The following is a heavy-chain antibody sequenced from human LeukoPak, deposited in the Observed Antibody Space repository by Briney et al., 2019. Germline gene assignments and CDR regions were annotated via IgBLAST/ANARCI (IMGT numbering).Heavy chain of an antibody. V-gene: IGHV3-23*01. J-gene: IGHJ4*02. CDR1: GFTFSSNA. CDR3: AKVLPPPYYDILTGYLGN. CDR2: ISGSGGST. D-gene: IGHD3-9*01. Sequence: GGSLRLSCAASGFTFSSNAMSWVRQAPGKGLEWVSAISGSGGSTYYADSVKGRFTISRDNSKNTLYLQMNSLRAEDTAVYYCAKVLPPPYYDILTGYLGNWGQGTLVTVSS.